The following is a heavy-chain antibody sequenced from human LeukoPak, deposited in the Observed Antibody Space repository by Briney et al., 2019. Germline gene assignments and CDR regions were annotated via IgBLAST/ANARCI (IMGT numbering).Heavy chain of an antibody. D-gene: IGHD5-18*01. CDR1: GGSISSGDYY. CDR2: IYYSGST. J-gene: IGHJ4*02. CDR3: AREEDTAMVRGSGSFDY. Sequence: SETLSLTCTVSGGSISSGDYYWSWIRQSPGKGLEWIGYIYYSGSTYYNPSLKSRVTISVDTSKNQFSLKLSSVTAADTAVYYCAREEDTAMVRGSGSFDYWGQGTLVTVSS. V-gene: IGHV4-30-4*08.